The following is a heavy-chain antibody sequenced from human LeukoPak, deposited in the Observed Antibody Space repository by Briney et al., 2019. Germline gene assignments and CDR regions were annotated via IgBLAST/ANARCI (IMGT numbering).Heavy chain of an antibody. CDR3: ARGGGVQGVIIGWFNP. Sequence: SETLSLTCAVYGGSFSGYYWSWIRQPPGKGLEWIGEINHSGSTNYNPSLKSRVTISVDTSKNQFSLKLSSVTAADTAVYYCARGGGVQGVIIGWFNPWGQGTLVTVSS. V-gene: IGHV4-34*01. CDR1: GGSFSGYY. CDR2: INHSGST. J-gene: IGHJ5*02. D-gene: IGHD3-10*01.